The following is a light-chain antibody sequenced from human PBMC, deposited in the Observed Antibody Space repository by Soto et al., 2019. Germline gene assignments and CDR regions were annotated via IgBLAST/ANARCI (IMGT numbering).Light chain of an antibody. Sequence: EIVLTQSPGTLSLSPGERATLSCRASQSVSSSYLAWYQQKPGQAPRLLIYGASSRATGIPDRFSGSGSGTEFTLTISRLEPEDFAVYYCQQYGSSPKTFGQGTNVDIK. J-gene: IGKJ1*01. CDR3: QQYGSSPKT. V-gene: IGKV3-20*01. CDR2: GAS. CDR1: QSVSSSY.